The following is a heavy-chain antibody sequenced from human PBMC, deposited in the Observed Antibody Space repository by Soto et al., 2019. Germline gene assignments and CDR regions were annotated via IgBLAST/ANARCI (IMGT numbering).Heavy chain of an antibody. CDR1: GYTFTSYG. J-gene: IGHJ3*02. V-gene: IGHV1-18*01. CDR3: ARDLKVWNNWNYVNAFDI. D-gene: IGHD1-7*01. Sequence: GASVKVSCKASGYTFTSYGISWVRQAPGQGLEWMGWISAYNGNTKYAQKLQGRVTITRDTSASTAYMELSSLRSEDTAVYYCARDLKVWNNWNYVNAFDIWGQGTMVTVSS. CDR2: ISAYNGNT.